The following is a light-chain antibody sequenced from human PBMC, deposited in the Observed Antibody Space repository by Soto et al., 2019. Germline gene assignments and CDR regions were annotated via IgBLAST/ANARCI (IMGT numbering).Light chain of an antibody. CDR3: QQYNTYSRT. Sequence: DIQMTQSPSTRSASVGDRVAITCRASQSISSSLAWYQQKPGKAPKLLIYKASSLQSGVPSRFSGTGSGTEFTLTISSLQPDDFATYYCQQYNTYSRTFGQGTKLEIK. V-gene: IGKV1-5*03. CDR2: KAS. J-gene: IGKJ1*01. CDR1: QSISSS.